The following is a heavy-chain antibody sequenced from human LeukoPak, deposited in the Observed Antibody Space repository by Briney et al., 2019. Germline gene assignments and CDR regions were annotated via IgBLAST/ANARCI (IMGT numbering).Heavy chain of an antibody. V-gene: IGHV3-33*01. Sequence: VGSLRLSCAASGFTFSSYGMHWVRQAPGKGLEWVAVIWYDGSNKYYADSVKGRFTISRDNSKNTLYLQMNSLRAEDTAVYYCARDTTYYYYMDVWGKGTTVTVSS. CDR3: ARDTTYYYYMDV. D-gene: IGHD1-1*01. J-gene: IGHJ6*03. CDR2: IWYDGSNK. CDR1: GFTFSSYG.